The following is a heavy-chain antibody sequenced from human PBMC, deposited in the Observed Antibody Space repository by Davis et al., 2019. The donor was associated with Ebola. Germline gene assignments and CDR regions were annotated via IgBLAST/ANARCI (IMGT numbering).Heavy chain of an antibody. D-gene: IGHD2-15*01. CDR3: TRETGGSGEH. CDR2: IRSKPYGGTT. Sequence: PGGSLRLSCTGSGFSFGDHAMSWVRQAPGKGLEWVGFIRSKPYGGTTEYAASVKGRFTISRDDSKSIAYLQMNSLNTEDTAVYYCTRETGGSGEHWGQGTLVTVSS. J-gene: IGHJ4*02. CDR1: GFSFGDHA. V-gene: IGHV3-49*04.